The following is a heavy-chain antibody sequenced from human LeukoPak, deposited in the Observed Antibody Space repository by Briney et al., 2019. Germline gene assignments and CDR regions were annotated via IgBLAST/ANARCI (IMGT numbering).Heavy chain of an antibody. CDR1: GFTFSSHT. D-gene: IGHD6-6*01. CDR3: ARGRGLPVRPPNEGFLDY. CDR2: ISGSGVNT. V-gene: IGHV3-23*01. Sequence: GGSLRLSCAASGFTFSSHTMSWVRQAPGKGLKWVSGISGSGVNTYYANSVKGRFTISRDKFMNTLYLQMNSLRAEDTAVYYCARGRGLPVRPPNEGFLDYWGRGTLVTVSS. J-gene: IGHJ4*02.